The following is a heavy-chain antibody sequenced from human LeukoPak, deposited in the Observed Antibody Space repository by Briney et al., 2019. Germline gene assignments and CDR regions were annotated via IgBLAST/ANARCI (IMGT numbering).Heavy chain of an antibody. J-gene: IGHJ4*02. V-gene: IGHV3-48*01. CDR2: ISSSSSTI. CDR3: ARDSTAVAMYY. Sequence: PGGSLRLSCAASGFTFSSYSMNWVRQAPGKGLEWVSYISSSSSTIYYADSVKGRFTISRDNAKNSLYLQMNSLRAEDTAVYYCARDSTAVAMYYWGQGTLVTVSS. CDR1: GFTFSSYS. D-gene: IGHD2-2*01.